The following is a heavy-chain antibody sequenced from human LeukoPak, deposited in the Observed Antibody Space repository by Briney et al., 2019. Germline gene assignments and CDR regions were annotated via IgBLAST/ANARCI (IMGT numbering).Heavy chain of an antibody. CDR1: GFIFGDYA. CDR2: ISNSGSNI. D-gene: IGHD3-3*01. J-gene: IGHJ3*02. Sequence: GGSLRLSCTASGFIFGDYAMSWVRQAPGKGLEWVSYISNSGSNIYYADSVKGRFTISRDNAKNPVSLQMDSLRAEDTAVYYCARAGRFLDTDAFDTWGQGTVVIVSS. V-gene: IGHV3-48*03. CDR3: ARAGRFLDTDAFDT.